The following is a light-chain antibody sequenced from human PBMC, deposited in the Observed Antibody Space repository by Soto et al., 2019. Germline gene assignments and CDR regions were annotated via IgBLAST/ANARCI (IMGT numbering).Light chain of an antibody. CDR1: QSVSSSY. CDR2: GAS. J-gene: IGKJ1*01. CDR3: QQDNNWPWT. V-gene: IGKV3-20*01. Sequence: EIVLTQSPGTLSLSPGERATLSCRASQSVSSSYLAWYQQKPGQAPRLLIYGASSRATGIPDRFSGSGSGTDFTLTISTLQSEDFAVYYCQQDNNWPWTFGQGTKVDIK.